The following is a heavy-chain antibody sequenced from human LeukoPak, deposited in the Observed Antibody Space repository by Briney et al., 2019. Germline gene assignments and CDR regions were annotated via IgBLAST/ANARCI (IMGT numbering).Heavy chain of an antibody. Sequence: PSETLSLTCAVSGGSISSGGYSWSWIRQPPGTGLEWIGYIYYSGSTNYNPSLKSRVTISVDTSKNQFSLKLSSVTAADTAVYYCARAVGTGAPPDYWGQGTLVTVSS. CDR1: GGSISSGGYS. CDR2: IYYSGST. J-gene: IGHJ4*02. D-gene: IGHD3/OR15-3a*01. V-gene: IGHV4-61*08. CDR3: ARAVGTGAPPDY.